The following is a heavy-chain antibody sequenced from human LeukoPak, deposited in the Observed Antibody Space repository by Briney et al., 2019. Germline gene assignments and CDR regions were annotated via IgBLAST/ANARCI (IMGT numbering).Heavy chain of an antibody. D-gene: IGHD3-3*01. CDR2: ISSSGSTI. J-gene: IGHJ4*02. Sequence: GGSLRLSCAASGFTFSSYEMNWVRQAPGKGLEWVSYISSSGSTIYYADSVKGRFTIPRDNAKNSLYLQMNSLRAEDTAVYYCARDYYDFWSGSSAVDYWGQGTLVTVSS. V-gene: IGHV3-48*03. CDR3: ARDYYDFWSGSSAVDY. CDR1: GFTFSSYE.